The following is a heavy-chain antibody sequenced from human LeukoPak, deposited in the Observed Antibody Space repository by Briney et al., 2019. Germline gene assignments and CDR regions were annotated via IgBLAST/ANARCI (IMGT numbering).Heavy chain of an antibody. D-gene: IGHD5-12*01. Sequence: PSETLSLTCTVSGGSISSYYWSWLRQPPGKGLECIGYIYYSGTTNYNPSLRSRVTISEDTSKNQFSLRLTSVTAADTAVYYCARGFDSKSTYFDYWGQGTLVTVSS. CDR2: IYYSGTT. CDR3: ARGFDSKSTYFDY. J-gene: IGHJ4*02. V-gene: IGHV4-59*01. CDR1: GGSISSYY.